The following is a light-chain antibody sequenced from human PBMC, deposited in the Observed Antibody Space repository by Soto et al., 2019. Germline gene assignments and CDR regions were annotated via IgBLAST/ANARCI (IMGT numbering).Light chain of an antibody. V-gene: IGKV3-11*01. Sequence: EIVLTQSPATLSLSPGERATLSCRASQSVNTFLAWYQQKPGQAPRLLISDASNRATGIPARFSGSGSGTDFTLTISSLEPEDFSVYYCQQRFKWPGRTFGGGTKVDIK. CDR1: QSVNTF. CDR3: QQRFKWPGRT. J-gene: IGKJ4*01. CDR2: DAS.